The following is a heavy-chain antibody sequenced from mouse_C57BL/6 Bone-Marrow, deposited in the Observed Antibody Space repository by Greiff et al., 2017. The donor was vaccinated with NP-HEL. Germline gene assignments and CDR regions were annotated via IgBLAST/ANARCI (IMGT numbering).Heavy chain of an antibody. CDR1: GYTFTDYE. V-gene: IGHV1-15*01. CDR2: IDPETGGT. CDR3: TSYWGYSNPFAY. Sequence: QVQLKESGAELVRPGASVTLSCKASGYTFTDYEMHWVKQTPVQGLEWIGAIDPETGGTAYNQKFKGKAILTADKSSSTAYMELRSLTSEDSAVYYCTSYWGYSNPFAYWGQGTLVTVSA. J-gene: IGHJ3*01. D-gene: IGHD2-5*01.